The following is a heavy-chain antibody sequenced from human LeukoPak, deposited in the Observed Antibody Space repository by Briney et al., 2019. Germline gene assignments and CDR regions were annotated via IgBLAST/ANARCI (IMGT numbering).Heavy chain of an antibody. CDR1: GFTFSSYA. Sequence: GGSLRLSCAASGFTFSSYAISWVRQAPGQGLEWMGGIIPIFGTANYAQKFQGRVAMTTDTSTSTAYMDLRSLRSDDTATYYCARDRPIYSSGWYFEHWGLGTLVTVSS. CDR2: IIPIFGTA. D-gene: IGHD6-19*01. CDR3: ARDRPIYSSGWYFEH. J-gene: IGHJ4*02. V-gene: IGHV1-69*05.